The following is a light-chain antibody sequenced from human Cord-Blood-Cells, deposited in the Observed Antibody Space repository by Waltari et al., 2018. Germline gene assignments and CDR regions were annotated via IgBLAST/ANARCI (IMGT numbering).Light chain of an antibody. V-gene: IGLV2-11*01. CDR2: DVS. Sequence: QSALTQPRSVSGSPGQSVTISCTGTSSDVGGYNYVSWYQQHPGKAPKPMIYDVSKRPSGAPDLFSGSKSGNTASLTISGLQAEDEADYYCCSYAGSYNWVFGGGTKLTVL. CDR1: SSDVGGYNY. CDR3: CSYAGSYNWV. J-gene: IGLJ3*02.